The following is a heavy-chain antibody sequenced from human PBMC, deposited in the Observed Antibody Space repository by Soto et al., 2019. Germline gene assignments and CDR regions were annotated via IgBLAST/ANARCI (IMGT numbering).Heavy chain of an antibody. J-gene: IGHJ4*02. Sequence: HPGGSLRLSCAASGFTFSSYGMHWVRQAPGKGLEWVAVIWYDGSNKYYADSVKGRFTISRDNSKNTLYLQMNSLRAEDTAVYYCARDSFEAPRPYYFDYWGQGTLVTVSS. V-gene: IGHV3-33*01. CDR3: ARDSFEAPRPYYFDY. CDR2: IWYDGSNK. CDR1: GFTFSSYG.